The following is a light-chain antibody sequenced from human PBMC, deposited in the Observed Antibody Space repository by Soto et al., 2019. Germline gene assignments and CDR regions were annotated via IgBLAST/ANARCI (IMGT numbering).Light chain of an antibody. CDR2: EVT. CDR3: SSYTSSSTRV. Sequence: QSALTQPASVSGSPGQSITVSCTGTSSDIGGYNYVSWYQQHPGKAPKLMVYEVTNRPSGVSDRFSGSKSGNTASLTISGLQADDEGYYYCSSYTSSSTRVFGGGTQLTVL. J-gene: IGLJ2*01. CDR1: SSDIGGYNY. V-gene: IGLV2-14*01.